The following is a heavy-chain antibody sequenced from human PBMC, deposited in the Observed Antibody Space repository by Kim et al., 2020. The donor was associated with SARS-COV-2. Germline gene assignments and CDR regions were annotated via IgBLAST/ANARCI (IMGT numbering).Heavy chain of an antibody. J-gene: IGHJ3*02. Sequence: QKFQGRVTITADESTSTAYMELSSLRSEDTAVYYCARSSGSRGGDDAFDIWGQGTMVTVSS. V-gene: IGHV1-69*01. CDR3: ARSSGSRGGDDAFDI. D-gene: IGHD3-22*01.